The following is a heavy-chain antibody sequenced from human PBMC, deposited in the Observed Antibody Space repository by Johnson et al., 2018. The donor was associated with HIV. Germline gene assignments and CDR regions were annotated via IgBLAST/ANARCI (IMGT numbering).Heavy chain of an antibody. J-gene: IGHJ3*02. V-gene: IGHV3-20*04. Sequence: VQLVESGGGLVQAGGSLRLSCVASGFTFSSHSMNWVRQAPGKGLEWVSGINWNGGSTGYADSVKGRFTISRDNAKNSLYLQMNSLRAEDTALYYCARSVGYYDSSGYYYVDAFDIWGQGTMVNVSS. CDR2: INWNGGST. D-gene: IGHD3-22*01. CDR3: ARSVGYYDSSGYYYVDAFDI. CDR1: GFTFSSHS.